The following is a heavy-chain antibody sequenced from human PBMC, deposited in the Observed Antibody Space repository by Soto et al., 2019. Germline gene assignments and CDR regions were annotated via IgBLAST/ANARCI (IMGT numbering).Heavy chain of an antibody. CDR2: IKTSAGGGAT. Sequence: EVQLVESAGGLVKPGGPLRLSCVASGFSFNEAWMNWVRQAPGEGLEWVGRIKTSAGGGATDYAAPVQGRFTISRDDSKNALYLHMNSLRTEDTAIYYCTTVSVEGIWGQGTTVTVSS. V-gene: IGHV3-15*07. D-gene: IGHD2-15*01. J-gene: IGHJ6*02. CDR3: TTVSVEGI. CDR1: GFSFNEAW.